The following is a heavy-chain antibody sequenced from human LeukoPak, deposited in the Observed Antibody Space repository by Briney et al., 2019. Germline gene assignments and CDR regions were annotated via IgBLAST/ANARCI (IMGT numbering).Heavy chain of an antibody. CDR1: GYTFTTYD. Sequence: ASVKVSCKTSGYTFTTYDINWVRQAAGQGLEWIGCMNPNSGNTGYAQKFQGRDTMTRSTSISTAYMDLSSLRSDDTAVYYCARVNGPVDYWGQGTLVTVSS. CDR2: MNPNSGNT. CDR3: ARVNGPVDY. V-gene: IGHV1-8*01. J-gene: IGHJ4*02. D-gene: IGHD1-1*01.